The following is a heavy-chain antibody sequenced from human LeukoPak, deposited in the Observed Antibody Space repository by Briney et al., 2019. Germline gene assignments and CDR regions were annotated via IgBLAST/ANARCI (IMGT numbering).Heavy chain of an antibody. CDR1: GFTFDNYG. J-gene: IGHJ4*02. CDR3: AKDKSFDWLLYYFDY. D-gene: IGHD3-9*01. CDR2: ISGSGGST. Sequence: GGSLRLSCAASGFTFDNYGMSWVRQAPGKGLEWVSAISGSGGSTYYADSVKGRFTISRDNSKNTLYLQMNSLRAEDTAVYYCAKDKSFDWLLYYFDYWGQGTLVTVSS. V-gene: IGHV3-23*01.